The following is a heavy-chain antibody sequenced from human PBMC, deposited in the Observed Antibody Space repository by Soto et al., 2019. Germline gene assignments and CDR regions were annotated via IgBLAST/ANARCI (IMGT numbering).Heavy chain of an antibody. CDR2: IYYSGST. CDR1: GGSTSSYY. CDR3: ARDGPVSPQV. J-gene: IGHJ1*01. D-gene: IGHD3-16*02. Sequence: SETLALTCTVSGGSTSSYYWSWIRQPPGKGLEWIGYIYYSGSTNYNPSLKSRVTISVDTSKNQFSLKLSSVTAADTAVYYCARDGPVSPQVWGQGNLVTVSS. V-gene: IGHV4-59*01.